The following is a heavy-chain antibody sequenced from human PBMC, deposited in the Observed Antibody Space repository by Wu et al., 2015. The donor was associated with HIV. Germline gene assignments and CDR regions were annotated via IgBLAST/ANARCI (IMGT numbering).Heavy chain of an antibody. CDR3: ARVRRETRKALCSNTGXYDLLYYFDF. CDR1: GGSFSRYD. D-gene: IGHD2-2*01. J-gene: IGHJ4*02. Sequence: QVQLVQSGAEVRKPGSSVKVSCKASGGSFSRYDFNWIRQAPGQGLEWLGGIDTANNARKFQGRVTITADESTTTASMELSSLRYEDTAVYYCARVRRETRKALCSNTGXYDLLYYFDFWGQGTLVHRLL. CDR2: IDTA. V-gene: IGHV1-69*12.